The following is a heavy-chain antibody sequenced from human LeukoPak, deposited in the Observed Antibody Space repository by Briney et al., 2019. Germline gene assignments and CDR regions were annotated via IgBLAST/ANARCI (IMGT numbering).Heavy chain of an antibody. CDR2: ISSSGSTT. J-gene: IGHJ4*02. Sequence: GGSLRLSCVASGFTFSSYEMNWVRQAPGKGLEWVSYISSSGSTTYYGDSGNGRLANSRDNAKNLLYLPMSSLRAEDTAVYYCARDTGEYISSWSDHWGQGTLVTVSS. CDR3: ARDTGEYISSWSDH. D-gene: IGHD6-13*01. V-gene: IGHV3-48*03. CDR1: GFTFSSYE.